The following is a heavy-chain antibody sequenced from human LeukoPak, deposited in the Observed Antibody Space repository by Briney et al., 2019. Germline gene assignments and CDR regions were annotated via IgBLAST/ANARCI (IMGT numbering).Heavy chain of an antibody. D-gene: IGHD6-6*01. V-gene: IGHV4-59*01. CDR3: ARSGGVAARRGGYFDY. Sequence: PSETLSLTCTVSGGSISSYYWSWIRQPPGKGLEWIGYIYYSGSTNYNPSLKSRVTISVDTSKNQFSLKLSSVTAADTAVYYCARSGGVAARRGGYFDYWGQGTLVTVSS. CDR1: GGSISSYY. J-gene: IGHJ4*02. CDR2: IYYSGST.